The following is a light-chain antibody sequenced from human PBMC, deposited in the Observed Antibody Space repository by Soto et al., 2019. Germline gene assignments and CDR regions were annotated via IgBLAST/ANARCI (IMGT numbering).Light chain of an antibody. J-gene: IGKJ1*01. CDR1: QSVSNNY. CDR3: QQYGSSGT. V-gene: IGKV3-20*01. CDR2: GAS. Sequence: EIVLTQSPGTLSLSPGERATLSCRASQSVSNNYLAWSKQKPGQAPRLLIYGASNRATGIPDRFSGSGSGTDFTLTIRRLEPGDFAVDYCQQYGSSGTFGQGTKVDIK.